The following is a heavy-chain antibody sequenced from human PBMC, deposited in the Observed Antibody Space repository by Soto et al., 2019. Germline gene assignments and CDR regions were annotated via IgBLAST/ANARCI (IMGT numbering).Heavy chain of an antibody. V-gene: IGHV1-69*01. J-gene: IGHJ4*02. CDR3: ARDAADTPMVY. D-gene: IGHD5-18*01. CDR1: GGIFRSNA. CDR2: IIPQFPTP. Sequence: QVQLVQSGAEVRRPGSSVMVSCKSSGGIFRSNAINWVRQAPGQGLEWMGAIIPQFPTPYFAQKFQGRVTITADESTSTAYMELNSLRAADTAVYFCARDAADTPMVYWGQGTLLTVSS.